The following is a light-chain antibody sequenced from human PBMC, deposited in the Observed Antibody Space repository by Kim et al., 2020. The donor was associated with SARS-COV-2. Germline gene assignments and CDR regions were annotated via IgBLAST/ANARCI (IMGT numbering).Light chain of an antibody. V-gene: IGKV1-33*01. CDR3: QQNDAFPIT. J-gene: IGKJ5*01. Sequence: ASVGDRATITCQATQVIRKFLNWYQQRPGKAPQLLIYDVSNLQTGVPSRFSGSGYGTEFTLTISSLQPEDFATYYCQQNDAFPITFGQGTRLEIK. CDR2: DVS. CDR1: QVIRKF.